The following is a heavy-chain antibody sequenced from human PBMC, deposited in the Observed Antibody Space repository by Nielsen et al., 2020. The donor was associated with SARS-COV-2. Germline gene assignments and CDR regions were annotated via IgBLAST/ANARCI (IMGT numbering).Heavy chain of an antibody. CDR2: IYPGDSDT. CDR3: ARLSAGTTRGVYYYYYGMDV. CDR1: GYTFSNYW. D-gene: IGHD1-1*01. J-gene: IGHJ6*02. Sequence: GGSLRLSCKASGYTFSNYWIGWVRQMPGKGLEWMGIIYPGDSDTRYSPSFQGQVTISADKSISTAYLQWSSLKASDTAMYYCARLSAGTTRGVYYYYYGMDVWGQGTTVTVSS. V-gene: IGHV5-51*01.